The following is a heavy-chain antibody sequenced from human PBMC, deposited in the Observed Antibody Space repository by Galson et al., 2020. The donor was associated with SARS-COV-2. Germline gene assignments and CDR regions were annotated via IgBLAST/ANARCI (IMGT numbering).Heavy chain of an antibody. CDR1: GFSLSTSGMC. J-gene: IGHJ4*02. Sequence: SGPTLVKPTQTLTLTCTFSGFSLSTSGMCVSWIRQPQGKALEWLALIDWDDDKYYSTSLKTRLTISKDTSKNQVVLTMTNMDPVDTATYYCARMGCYDFWSGYYDYWGQGTLVTVSS. CDR3: ARMGCYDFWSGYYDY. CDR2: IDWDDDK. V-gene: IGHV2-70*01. D-gene: IGHD3-3*01.